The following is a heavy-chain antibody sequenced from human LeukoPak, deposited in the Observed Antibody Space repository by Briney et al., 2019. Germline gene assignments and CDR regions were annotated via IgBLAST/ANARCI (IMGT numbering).Heavy chain of an antibody. Sequence: PGGSLRLSCTVSGFTVSSNSMSWVRQAPGKGLEWVSFIYSDNTHYSDSVKGRFTISRDNSKNTLYLQMNSLRPEYTAVYYCANWPELRSSSSWFYYWGQGTLVTVSS. CDR1: GFTVSSNS. V-gene: IGHV3-66*03. D-gene: IGHD6-13*01. CDR2: IYSDNT. CDR3: ANWPELRSSSSWFYY. J-gene: IGHJ4*02.